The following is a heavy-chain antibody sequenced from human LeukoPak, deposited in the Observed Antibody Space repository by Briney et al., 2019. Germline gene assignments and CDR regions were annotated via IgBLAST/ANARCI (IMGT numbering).Heavy chain of an antibody. CDR1: GFSVSSNY. D-gene: IGHD6-19*01. J-gene: IGHJ4*02. V-gene: IGHV3-66*02. CDR3: ARDKLGSGYSSDFDC. CDR2: IYTGGTT. Sequence: GGSLRLSCAASGFSVSSNYMNWVRHAPGKGLEWVSAIYTGGTTYYADSVKGRFTISRDNSKNTLYLQLNSLRAEDTAVYYCARDKLGSGYSSDFDCWGQGTLVTVSS.